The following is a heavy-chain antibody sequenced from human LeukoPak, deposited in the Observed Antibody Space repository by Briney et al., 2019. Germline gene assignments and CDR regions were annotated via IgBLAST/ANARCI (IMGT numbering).Heavy chain of an antibody. D-gene: IGHD3-3*01. J-gene: IGHJ4*02. V-gene: IGHV4-61*01. CDR3: ARIRNYDFWSGPIDY. CDR2: IYYSGST. Sequence: SSETLSLTCTVSGGSISSGSYYWSWIRQPPGKGLEWIGYIYYSGSTNYNPSLKSRVTISVDTSKNQFSLKLSSVTAADTAVYYCARIRNYDFWSGPIDYWGQGTLVTVSS. CDR1: GGSISSGSYY.